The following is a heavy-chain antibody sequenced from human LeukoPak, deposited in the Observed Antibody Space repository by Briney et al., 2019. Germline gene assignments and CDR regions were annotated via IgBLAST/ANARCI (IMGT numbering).Heavy chain of an antibody. CDR3: ARDGKYGDYRYFDY. V-gene: IGHV3-48*03. Sequence: GGSLRLSCAASGFTFSSYEMNWVRQAPGKGLEWVSYISSSGSTIYYADSVKGRFTISRDNAKNSLYLQMNSLRAEDTAVYYCARDGKYGDYRYFDYWGQGTLVTVSS. J-gene: IGHJ4*02. CDR2: ISSSGSTI. D-gene: IGHD4-17*01. CDR1: GFTFSSYE.